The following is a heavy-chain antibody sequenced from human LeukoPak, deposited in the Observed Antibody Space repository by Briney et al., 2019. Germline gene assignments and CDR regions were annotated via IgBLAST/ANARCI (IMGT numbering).Heavy chain of an antibody. CDR2: ISGSGDST. CDR3: AKAGPYYFDY. CDR1: GFTFSSYD. J-gene: IGHJ4*02. V-gene: IGHV3-23*01. Sequence: GGSLRLSCAASGFTFSSYDMTWVRQAPGKGLEWVSAISGSGDSTIYADSVKGRFTISRDNSKNTLYLQMNSLRAEDTAVYYCAKAGPYYFDYWGQGTLVTVSS.